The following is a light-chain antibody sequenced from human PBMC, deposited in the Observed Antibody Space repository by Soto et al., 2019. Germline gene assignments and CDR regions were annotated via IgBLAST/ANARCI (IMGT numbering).Light chain of an antibody. Sequence: QSVLTQPPSVSGAPGQRVTISCTGSSSNIGANYDVHWYQHRPGTAPKLLIFGNNNRPSGVPDRFSGSKSGTSASLAITGLQAEDEVDYYCQSYDSTLSARYVFGTGTKVTDL. CDR3: QSYDSTLSARYV. CDR1: SSNIGANYD. V-gene: IGLV1-40*01. CDR2: GNN. J-gene: IGLJ1*01.